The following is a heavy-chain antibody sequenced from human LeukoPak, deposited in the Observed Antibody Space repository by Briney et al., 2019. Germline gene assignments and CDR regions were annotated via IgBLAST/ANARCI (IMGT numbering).Heavy chain of an antibody. CDR2: IYSGGDT. J-gene: IGHJ4*02. V-gene: IGHV3-53*01. Sequence: GGSLRLSCAVSEFTVYNSYMSWVRQAPGKGLEWVSIIYSGGDTFYVDSVKGRFTISRDKSKNTVYLQMNSLRAEDTAVYYCATRDRNNGVDYWGQGTQVTVSP. CDR3: ATRDRNNGVDY. D-gene: IGHD2-8*01. CDR1: EFTVYNSY.